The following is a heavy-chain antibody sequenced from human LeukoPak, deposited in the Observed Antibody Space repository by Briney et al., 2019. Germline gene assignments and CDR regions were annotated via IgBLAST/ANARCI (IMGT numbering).Heavy chain of an antibody. Sequence: ASVKVSCKASGYTFIRYYMHWVRQAPGQGLEWMGTINPSGGGTSYAQKFQGGVTMTSDTSTTTVYMELSGLRSEDTAVYYCAREWALSGTGSIGCPYWGQGTLVTVSS. D-gene: IGHD3-10*01. CDR1: GYTFIRYY. V-gene: IGHV1-46*01. CDR3: AREWALSGTGSIGCPY. J-gene: IGHJ4*02. CDR2: INPSGGGT.